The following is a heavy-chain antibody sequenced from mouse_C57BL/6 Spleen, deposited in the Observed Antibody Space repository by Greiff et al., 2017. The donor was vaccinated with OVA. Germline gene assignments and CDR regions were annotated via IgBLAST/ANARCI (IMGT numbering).Heavy chain of an antibody. J-gene: IGHJ4*01. CDR3: TTPGAYYSNLYAMDY. Sequence: EVQLQQSGAELVRPGASVKLSCTASGFNIKDYYMHWVKQRPEQGLEWIGRIDPEDGDTEYAPKFQGKATMTADTSSNTAYLQLSSLTSEDTAVYYCTTPGAYYSNLYAMDYWGQGTSVTVSS. V-gene: IGHV14-1*01. D-gene: IGHD2-5*01. CDR1: GFNIKDYY. CDR2: IDPEDGDT.